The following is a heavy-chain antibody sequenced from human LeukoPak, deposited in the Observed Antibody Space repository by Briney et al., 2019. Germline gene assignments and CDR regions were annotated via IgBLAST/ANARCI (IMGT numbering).Heavy chain of an antibody. D-gene: IGHD4-17*01. J-gene: IGHJ3*02. CDR1: GGSISSGDYY. CDR3: ARAQPTVTSHDAFDI. V-gene: IGHV4-30-4*01. Sequence: SETLSLTCTVSGGSISSGDYYWSWIRQPPGKGLEWIGYIYYSGSTYYNPSLKSRVTISVDTSKNQSSLKLSSVTAADTAVYYCARAQPTVTSHDAFDIWGQGTMVTVSS. CDR2: IYYSGST.